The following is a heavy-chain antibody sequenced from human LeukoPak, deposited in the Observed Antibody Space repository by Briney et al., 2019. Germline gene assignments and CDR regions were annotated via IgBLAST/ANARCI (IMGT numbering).Heavy chain of an antibody. CDR3: AKDDAWVRYQD. CDR2: ISGSGVIT. V-gene: IGHV3-23*01. J-gene: IGHJ4*02. CDR1: GGSFSGYY. D-gene: IGHD5-12*01. Sequence: PSETLSLTCAVYGGSFSGYYWSWIRQPPGKGLEWVSGISGSGVITYYADSVKGRFTISRDNSKNTLDLQMNSLRAEDTAAYYCAKDDAWVRYQDWGQGTLVTVSS.